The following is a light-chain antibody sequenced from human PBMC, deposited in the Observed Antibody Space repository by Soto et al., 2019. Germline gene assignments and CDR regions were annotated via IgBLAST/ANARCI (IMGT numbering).Light chain of an antibody. CDR1: QSVRSSN. V-gene: IGKV3-20*01. J-gene: IGKJ2*01. CDR2: GVS. CDR3: QQYGGSPLYT. Sequence: EIVLTQSPGTLSLSPGERATLSCRASQSVRSSNLAWYQQKPGQAPRLLIYGVSSRATGIPDRFTGSGSGTDFTLTISRLEPEDLAVYYCQQYGGSPLYTFGQGTKLEIK.